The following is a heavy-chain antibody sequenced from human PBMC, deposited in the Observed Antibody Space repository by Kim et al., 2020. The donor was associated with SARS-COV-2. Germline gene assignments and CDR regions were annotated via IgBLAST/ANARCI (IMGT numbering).Heavy chain of an antibody. Sequence: SQTLSLTCVISGDSVSSNIGAWNWIRQSPSRGLEWLGRTYYRFKWYSDYAVSVRGRITINADTSKNQFSLQLNSVTPEDTAVYYCARVANSSAWYFDLWG. CDR1: GDSVSSNIGA. D-gene: IGHD6-6*01. CDR2: TYYRFKWYS. V-gene: IGHV6-1*01. CDR3: ARVANSSAWYFDL. J-gene: IGHJ2*01.